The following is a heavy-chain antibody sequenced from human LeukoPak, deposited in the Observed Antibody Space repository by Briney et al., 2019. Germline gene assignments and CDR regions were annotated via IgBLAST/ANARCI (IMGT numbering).Heavy chain of an antibody. J-gene: IGHJ4*02. V-gene: IGHV3-7*03. CDR3: SRLRGDS. CDR1: GFTFSSYW. Sequence: GGSLRLSCAASGFTFSSYWMSWVRQAPGRGLEWLANIKEDGSERYYVDSVKGRFTISRDNAKNSLYLQMNSLRAEDTAVYYCSRLRGDSWGQGTLVTVSS. CDR2: IKEDGSER.